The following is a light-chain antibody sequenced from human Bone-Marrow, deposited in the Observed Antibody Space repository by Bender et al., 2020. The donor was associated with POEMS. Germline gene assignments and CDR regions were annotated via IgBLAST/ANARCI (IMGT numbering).Light chain of an antibody. V-gene: IGLV3-19*01. J-gene: IGLJ3*02. Sequence: SSELTQDPAVSVALGQTVRITCQGDSLRTHYATWYQQKPGQAPVLVIYGKTNRPSGIPDRFSGSSSGTTASLIITGAQADDEADYYCNSRDISNYHRNEVFGGGTKLTVL. CDR3: NSRDISNYHRNEV. CDR2: GKT. CDR1: SLRTHY.